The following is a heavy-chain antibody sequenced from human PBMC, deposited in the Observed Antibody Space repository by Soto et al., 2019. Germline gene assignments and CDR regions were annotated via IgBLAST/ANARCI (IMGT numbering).Heavy chain of an antibody. J-gene: IGHJ4*02. D-gene: IGHD4-17*01. CDR2: ISYDGSDK. Sequence: QVQLVESGGGVVQPGRSLRLSCAASGFTFSNYGMHWVRQAPGKGLEWVAVISYDGSDKYYADSVKGRFTISRDNSKNTLYLQMDLLRAEDTAVYYFAKDHLTTTVTTVGYWGQGTLVTVSS. V-gene: IGHV3-30*18. CDR3: AKDHLTTTVTTVGY. CDR1: GFTFSNYG.